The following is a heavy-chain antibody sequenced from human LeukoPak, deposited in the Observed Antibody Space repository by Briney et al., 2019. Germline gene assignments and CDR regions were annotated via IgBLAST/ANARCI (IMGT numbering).Heavy chain of an antibody. CDR1: GFTFSSYA. J-gene: IGHJ5*02. CDR2: ISGSGGTT. CDR3: AKGVLSGSRTGFDP. V-gene: IGHV3-23*01. Sequence: PGGSLRLSCAVSGFTFSSYAMTWVRQAPGKGLEWVSSISGSGGTTYYADSVKGRFAISRDNSKNTLYLQMNSLRAEDTAVYYCAKGVLSGSRTGFDPWGQGTLVTVSS. D-gene: IGHD5-12*01.